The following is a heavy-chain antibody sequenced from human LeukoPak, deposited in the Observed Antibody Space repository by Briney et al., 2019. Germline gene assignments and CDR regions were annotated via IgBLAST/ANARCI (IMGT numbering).Heavy chain of an antibody. Sequence: SVKVSCKASGGTFSSYAISWVRQAPGQGLEWMGRIIPILGIANYAQKFQGRVTITADKSTSTAYMELSSLRSEDTAVYYCARDGYNYPMGYWGQGTLVTVSS. V-gene: IGHV1-69*04. D-gene: IGHD5-24*01. CDR1: GGTFSSYA. CDR3: ARDGYNYPMGY. CDR2: IIPILGIA. J-gene: IGHJ4*02.